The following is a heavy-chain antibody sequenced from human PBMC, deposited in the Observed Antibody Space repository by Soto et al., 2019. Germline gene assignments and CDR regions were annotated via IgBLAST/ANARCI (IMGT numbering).Heavy chain of an antibody. CDR1: GFTFSNYW. D-gene: IGHD3-10*01. CDR2: ISGDGRFT. V-gene: IGHV3-74*01. Sequence: GGSLRLSCGASGFTFSNYWMHWVRQAPGEGLVWVSRISGDGRFTRFADSVKGRFTISRDNDKNTLHLQMDRLRVEDTAVYYCARVGGGWGSFDYWGRGALVTVSS. CDR3: ARVGGGWGSFDY. J-gene: IGHJ4*02.